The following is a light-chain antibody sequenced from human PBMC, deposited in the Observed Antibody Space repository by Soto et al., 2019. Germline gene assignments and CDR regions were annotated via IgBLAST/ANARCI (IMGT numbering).Light chain of an antibody. CDR3: CSYAGSYTYV. V-gene: IGLV2-8*01. CDR1: SSDVGGYNY. Sequence: QSALTQPPSASGSPGQSVTISCTGTSSDVGGYNYVSWYQQHPGKAPKLMIYEVSKRPSGVPDRFSASKSGNTASLTISGLQAEDEADYYCCSYAGSYTYVFGTGTKVTVL. J-gene: IGLJ1*01. CDR2: EVS.